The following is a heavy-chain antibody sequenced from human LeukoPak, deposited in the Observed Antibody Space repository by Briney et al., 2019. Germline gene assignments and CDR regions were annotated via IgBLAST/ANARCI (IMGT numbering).Heavy chain of an antibody. CDR2: IRYDGSNK. CDR1: GFTFSSYG. D-gene: IGHD5-18*01. J-gene: IGHJ4*02. V-gene: IGHV3-30*02. Sequence: PGGSLRLSCAASGFTFSSYGMHWVRQAPGKGLEWVAFIRYDGSNKYYADSVKGRFTISRDNSKNTLYLQMNSLRAEDTAVYYCAGVGSYERDYFDYWGQGTLVTVSS. CDR3: AGVGSYERDYFDY.